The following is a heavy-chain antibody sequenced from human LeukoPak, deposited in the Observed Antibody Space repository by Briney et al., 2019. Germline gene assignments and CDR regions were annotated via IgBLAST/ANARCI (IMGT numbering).Heavy chain of an antibody. CDR1: GYTFTSYY. CDR2: INPSGGSR. Sequence: GASVKVSCKASGYTFTSYYMHWVRQAPGQGLEWMGIINPSGGSRSYAQKFQGRVTMTRDTSTSTVYMELSSLRSEDTAVYYCARAGMGRLRYFEGYPGINWFDPWGQGTLVTVSS. V-gene: IGHV1-46*01. D-gene: IGHD3-9*01. J-gene: IGHJ5*02. CDR3: ARAGMGRLRYFEGYPGINWFDP.